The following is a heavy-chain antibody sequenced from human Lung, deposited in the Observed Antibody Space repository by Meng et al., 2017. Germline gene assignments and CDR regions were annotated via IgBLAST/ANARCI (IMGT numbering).Heavy chain of an antibody. CDR2: ISSDSRYI. Sequence: EVQLVESGGGLVPPGGSLRTSCAASGFTFSNYSMNWVRQAPGKGLEWVSSISSDSRYIFYADSVKGRFTISRDNAKNSLYLLMIGLRPEDTAVFYCARFETVGVATGDFWGQGTLVTVSS. CDR3: ARFETVGVATGDF. D-gene: IGHD2-15*01. J-gene: IGHJ4*02. V-gene: IGHV3-21*01. CDR1: GFTFSNYS.